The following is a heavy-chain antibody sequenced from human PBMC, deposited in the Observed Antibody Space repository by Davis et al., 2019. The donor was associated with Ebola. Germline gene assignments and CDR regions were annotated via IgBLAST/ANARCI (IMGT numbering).Heavy chain of an antibody. CDR2: IRSKANSYAT. J-gene: IGHJ4*02. V-gene: IGHV3-73*01. CDR3: AREAALYYYGSGISDY. D-gene: IGHD3-10*01. CDR1: GFTFSGSA. Sequence: GESLKISCAASGFTFSGSAMHWVRQASGKGLEWVGRIRSKANSYATAYAASVKGRFTISRDDSKNTAYLQMNSLKTEDTAVYYCAREAALYYYGSGISDYRGQGTLVTVSS.